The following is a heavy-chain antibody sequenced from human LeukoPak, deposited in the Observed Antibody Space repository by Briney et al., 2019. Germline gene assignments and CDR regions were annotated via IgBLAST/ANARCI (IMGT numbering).Heavy chain of an antibody. CDR1: GGSISSYY. Sequence: SETLSLTCTVSGGSISSYYCSWIRQPPGKGLEWIGYIYYSGSTNYNPSLKSRVTISVDTSKNQFSLKLSSVTAADTAVYYCAGQYCSGGSCQLDYWGQGTLVTVSS. J-gene: IGHJ4*02. D-gene: IGHD2-15*01. CDR2: IYYSGST. V-gene: IGHV4-59*01. CDR3: AGQYCSGGSCQLDY.